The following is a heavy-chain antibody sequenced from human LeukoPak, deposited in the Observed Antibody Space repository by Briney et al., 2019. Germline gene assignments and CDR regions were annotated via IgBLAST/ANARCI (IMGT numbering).Heavy chain of an antibody. V-gene: IGHV3-30*18. Sequence: GGSLRLSCAASGFIFSDYGIHWVRQAPGKGLEWVAVISYDGTRKYYADSVKGRLTISRDNSNNTLYLQINSLKAEDTALYYCTKGPDPGGFGYWGQGTLVTVSS. CDR1: GFIFSDYG. CDR2: ISYDGTRK. CDR3: TKGPDPGGFGY. D-gene: IGHD3-10*01. J-gene: IGHJ4*02.